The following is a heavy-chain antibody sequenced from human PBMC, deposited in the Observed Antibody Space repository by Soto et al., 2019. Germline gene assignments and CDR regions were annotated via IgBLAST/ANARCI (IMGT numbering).Heavy chain of an antibody. CDR3: AAVAAAGKPYYYYGMDV. V-gene: IGHV1-3*01. D-gene: IGHD6-13*01. CDR1: GYTFNSYA. Sequence: ASVKVSCKASGYTFNSYAMHWVRQAPGQRLEWMGWINAGNGNTKYSQKFQGRVTITRDTSASTAYMELSSLRSEDTAVYYCAAVAAAGKPYYYYGMDVWGQGTTVTVSS. CDR2: INAGNGNT. J-gene: IGHJ6*02.